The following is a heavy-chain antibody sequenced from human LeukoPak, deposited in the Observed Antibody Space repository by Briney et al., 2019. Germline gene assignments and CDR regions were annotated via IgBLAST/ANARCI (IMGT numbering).Heavy chain of an antibody. J-gene: IGHJ5*02. CDR1: GGSFSGYY. D-gene: IGHD3-10*01. Sequence: SETLSLTCAVYGGSFSGYYWSWIRQPPGKGLEWIGEINHSGSTNYNPSLKSRVTISVDTSKNQFSLKLSSVTAADTAVYYCGGVSRGVSYNWFDPWGQGTLVTVSS. CDR3: GGVSRGVSYNWFDP. CDR2: INHSGST. V-gene: IGHV4-34*01.